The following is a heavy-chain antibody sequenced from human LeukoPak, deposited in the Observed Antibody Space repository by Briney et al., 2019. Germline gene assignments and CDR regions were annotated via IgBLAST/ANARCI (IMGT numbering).Heavy chain of an antibody. Sequence: SQTLSLTCTVSGGSISSGSYFWNWIRQPAGKGLEWIGRIYNSGSTDYNPSLKSRVTISLDTSKNQFSLKLSSVTAADTAVYYCARGGYYDSSGSRDAFDIWGQGTMVTVSS. CDR2: IYNSGST. J-gene: IGHJ3*02. CDR3: ARGGYYDSSGSRDAFDI. V-gene: IGHV4-61*02. CDR1: GGSISSGSYF. D-gene: IGHD3-22*01.